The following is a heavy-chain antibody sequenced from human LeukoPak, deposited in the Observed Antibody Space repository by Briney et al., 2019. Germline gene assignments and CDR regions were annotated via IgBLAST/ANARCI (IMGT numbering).Heavy chain of an antibody. CDR3: ARDLRRYGSGYYY. CDR2: INHSGST. D-gene: IGHD3-22*01. Sequence: SETLSLTCAVYGGSFSGYYWSWIRQPPGKGLEWIGEINHSGSTNYNPSLKSRVTISVDTSKNQFSLKLSSVTAADTAVYYCARDLRRYGSGYYYWGQGTLVTVSS. V-gene: IGHV4-34*01. J-gene: IGHJ4*02. CDR1: GGSFSGYY.